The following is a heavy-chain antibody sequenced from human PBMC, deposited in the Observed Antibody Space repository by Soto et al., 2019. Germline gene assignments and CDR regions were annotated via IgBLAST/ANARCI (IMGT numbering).Heavy chain of an antibody. D-gene: IGHD2-15*01. CDR2: IYYSGST. J-gene: IGHJ4*02. V-gene: IGHV4-30-4*01. CDR1: GGSIFGGDFY. CDR3: ARAIVVGVAPPPGNFDS. Sequence: QMQLQESGPGLVKSSQTLSLTCTVSGGSIFGGDFYWSWIRQAPGKALEWIGFIYYSGSTYYNPSLESRVSISVDTSKNQFSLRLSSVTAADTAVYYCARAIVVGVAPPPGNFDSWGQGTLVTVSS.